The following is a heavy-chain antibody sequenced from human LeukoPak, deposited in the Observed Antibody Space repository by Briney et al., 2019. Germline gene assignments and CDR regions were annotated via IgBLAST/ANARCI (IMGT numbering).Heavy chain of an antibody. CDR2: ISSSSSTI. D-gene: IGHD5-24*01. J-gene: IGHJ4*02. CDR3: AKDLLWQRWLQKPNPFDY. V-gene: IGHV3-48*01. Sequence: GGSLRLSCAASGFTFSSYSMNWVRQAPGKGLEWVSYISSSSSTIYYADSVKGRFTISRDNSKNTLYLQMNSLRAEDTAVYYCAKDLLWQRWLQKPNPFDYWGQGTLVTVSS. CDR1: GFTFSSYS.